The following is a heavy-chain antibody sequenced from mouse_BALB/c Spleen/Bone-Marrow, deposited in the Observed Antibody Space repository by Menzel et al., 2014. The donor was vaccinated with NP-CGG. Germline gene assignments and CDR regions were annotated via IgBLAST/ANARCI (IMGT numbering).Heavy chain of an antibody. Sequence: VQLQQSGTELVMPGASVKMSCEASGYAFTDRWIHWVKQRPGRGLEWIGAIDTSDSYTNYNQKFKGKATLTVDESSGTAYIRLSSLTSEDSAVYYCARGGDDFSLDYWGQRTSVTVSS. J-gene: IGHJ4*01. CDR3: ARGGDDFSLDY. CDR1: GYAFTDRW. V-gene: IGHV1-69*01. CDR2: IDTSDSYT. D-gene: IGHD2-4*01.